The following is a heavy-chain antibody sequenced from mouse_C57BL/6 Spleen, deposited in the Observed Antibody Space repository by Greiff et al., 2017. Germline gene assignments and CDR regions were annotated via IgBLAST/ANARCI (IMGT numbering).Heavy chain of an antibody. J-gene: IGHJ2*01. D-gene: IGHD2-3*01. CDR3: ARGDGYYGY. CDR2: IDPSDSYT. V-gene: IGHV1-69*01. Sequence: QVQLQQPGAELVMPGASVKLSCKASGYTFTSYWMHWVKQRPGQGLEWIGEIDPSDSYTNYNQKFKGKSTLTVDKSSSTAYMQLSSLTSEDSAVYYWARGDGYYGYWGQGTTLTVSS. CDR1: GYTFTSYW.